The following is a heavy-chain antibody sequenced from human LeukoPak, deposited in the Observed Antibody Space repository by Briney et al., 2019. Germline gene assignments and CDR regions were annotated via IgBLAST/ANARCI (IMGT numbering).Heavy chain of an antibody. D-gene: IGHD3-10*01. CDR2: IAYDGKNN. Sequence: PGGSLRLSCAASGFTFGSSAMHWVRQAPGKGLEWVAVIAYDGKNNYKADSVKDRFTISRDNSENTLYLQMNSLRAEDTAFYYCAKGSAQYYFDSWGQGTLVTVSS. J-gene: IGHJ4*02. V-gene: IGHV3-30*04. CDR1: GFTFGSSA. CDR3: AKGSAQYYFDS.